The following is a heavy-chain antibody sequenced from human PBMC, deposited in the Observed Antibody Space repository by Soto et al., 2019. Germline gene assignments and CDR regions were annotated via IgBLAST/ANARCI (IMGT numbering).Heavy chain of an antibody. CDR3: ASLIAAAGPPHSPRYYYGMDV. Sequence: QVQLVQSGAEVKKPGSSVKVSCKASGGTFSSYAIIWVRQAPGQGREWMGGIIPILGTADYAQKFQGRVTITADESTSTAYMELSSLRSEDTAVYYCASLIAAAGPPHSPRYYYGMDVWGQGTTVTVSS. D-gene: IGHD6-13*01. V-gene: IGHV1-69*12. J-gene: IGHJ6*02. CDR1: GGTFSSYA. CDR2: IIPILGTA.